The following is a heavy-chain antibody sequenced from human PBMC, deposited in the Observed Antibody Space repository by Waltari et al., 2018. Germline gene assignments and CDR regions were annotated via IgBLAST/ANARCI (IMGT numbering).Heavy chain of an antibody. CDR2: SYTSGST. D-gene: IGHD6-13*01. Sequence: QVQLQESGPGLVKPSETLSLTCTVSGGSLSSYYWSWIRQPAGKGLEWIGRSYTSGSTNYNPSLKSRVTISVDKSKNQFSLKLSSVTAADTAVYYCAREGGSSWKTGWYFDLWGRGTLVTVSS. CDR3: AREGGSSWKTGWYFDL. J-gene: IGHJ2*01. V-gene: IGHV4-4*07. CDR1: GGSLSSYY.